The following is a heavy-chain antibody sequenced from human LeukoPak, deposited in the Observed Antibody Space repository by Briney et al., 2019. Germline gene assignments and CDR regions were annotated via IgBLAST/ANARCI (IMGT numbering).Heavy chain of an antibody. J-gene: IGHJ4*02. CDR3: ARDPGAYGSGSYYNSIDY. CDR2: INSDGSST. Sequence: GGSLRLSCAASGLTFSSYWMHWVRQAPGKGLVGVSRINSDGSSTSYADSVKGRFTISRDNAKNTLYLQMNSLRAEDTAVYYCARDPGAYGSGSYYNSIDYWGQGTLVTVSS. CDR1: GLTFSSYW. D-gene: IGHD3-10*01. V-gene: IGHV3-74*01.